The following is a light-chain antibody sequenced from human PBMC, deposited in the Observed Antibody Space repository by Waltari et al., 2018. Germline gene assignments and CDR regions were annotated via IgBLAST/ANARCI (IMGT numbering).Light chain of an antibody. J-gene: IGKJ4*01. CDR2: WAS. V-gene: IGKV4-1*01. CDR1: HSVFYGSNNKNF. CDR3: QQYYTTPLT. Sequence: DIVMTQSPDSLTVSLGGRATINRKSSHSVFYGSNNKNFLTWYQQKAGQPPKLLIYWASTRGSGVHDRLRGSGSGTDFTLTISSLQAEDVAVYYCQQYYTTPLTFGGGTKVEIK.